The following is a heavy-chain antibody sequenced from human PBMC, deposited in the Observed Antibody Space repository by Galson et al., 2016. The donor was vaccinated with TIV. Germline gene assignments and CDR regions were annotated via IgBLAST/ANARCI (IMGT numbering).Heavy chain of an antibody. CDR1: GFTFSTYW. CDR2: IDSEGDNT. Sequence: SLRLSCAASGFTFSTYWMHWVRQAPGKGLVWVSRIDSEGDNTRYADSVTGRFTISRDNAKNTLYLQMSSLGADDTAVYYCARGALDTDRQYYYYYGLDVWGQGTAVTMSS. V-gene: IGHV3-74*01. CDR3: ARGALDTDRQYYYYYGLDV. J-gene: IGHJ6*02. D-gene: IGHD1-1*01.